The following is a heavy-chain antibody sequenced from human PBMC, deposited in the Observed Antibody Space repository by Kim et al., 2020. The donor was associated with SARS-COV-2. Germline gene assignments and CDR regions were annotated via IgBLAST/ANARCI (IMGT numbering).Heavy chain of an antibody. CDR1: GGSISSSSYY. V-gene: IGHV4-39*01. CDR2: IYYSGST. D-gene: IGHD3-3*01. J-gene: IGHJ5*02. Sequence: SETLSLTCTVSGGSISSSSYYWGWIRQPPGKGLEWIGSIYYSGSTYYNPSLKSRVTISVDTSKNQFSLKLSSVTAADTAVYYCARPGYDFWSEGGFDPWGQGTLVTVSS. CDR3: ARPGYDFWSEGGFDP.